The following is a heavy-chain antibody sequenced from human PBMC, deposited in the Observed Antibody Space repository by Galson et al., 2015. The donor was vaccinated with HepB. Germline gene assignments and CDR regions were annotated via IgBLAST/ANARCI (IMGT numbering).Heavy chain of an antibody. CDR1: GYTFTSYG. J-gene: IGHJ4*02. D-gene: IGHD3-10*01. V-gene: IGHV1-18*04. Sequence: SVKVSCKASGYTFTSYGISWVRQAPGQGLEWMGWISAYNGNTNYAQKLQGRVTMTTDTSTSTAYMELRSLRSDDTAVYYCASFDRLGEFPLLWGQGTLVTVSS. CDR3: ASFDRLGEFPLL. CDR2: ISAYNGNT.